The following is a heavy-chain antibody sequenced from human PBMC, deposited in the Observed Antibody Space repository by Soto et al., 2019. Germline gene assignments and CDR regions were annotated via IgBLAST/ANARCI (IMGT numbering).Heavy chain of an antibody. D-gene: IGHD6-13*01. V-gene: IGHV3-7*01. J-gene: IGHJ6*03. CDR1: GFTFSSYW. CDR3: ARDTDSNQSPPYYYYMDV. Sequence: PGGSLRLSCAASGFTFSSYWMHWVRQAPGKGLEWVANIKQDGSEKYYVDSVKGRFTISRDNAKNSLYLQMNSLRAEDTAVYYCARDTDSNQSPPYYYYMDVWGKGTTVTVSS. CDR2: IKQDGSEK.